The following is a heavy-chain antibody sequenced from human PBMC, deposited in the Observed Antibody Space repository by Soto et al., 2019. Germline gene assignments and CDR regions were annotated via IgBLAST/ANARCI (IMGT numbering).Heavy chain of an antibody. D-gene: IGHD6-19*01. CDR2: ISGSGGST. CDR1: GFTFSSYA. CDR3: AKARHSSGWGGPDWFDP. V-gene: IGHV3-23*01. Sequence: GGSLRLSCAASGFTFSSYAMSWVRQAPGKGLEWVSAISGSGGSTYYADSVKGRFTISRDNSKNTLYLQMNSLRAEDTAVYYCAKARHSSGWGGPDWFDPWGQGTLVTVSS. J-gene: IGHJ5*02.